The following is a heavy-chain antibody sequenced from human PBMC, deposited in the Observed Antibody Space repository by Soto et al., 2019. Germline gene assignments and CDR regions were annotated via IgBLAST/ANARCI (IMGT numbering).Heavy chain of an antibody. Sequence: SATLSLTCTVAGGSISGYYWSWIRQPPGKGLEWIVCIYYSGSTSYNPSLKSRVTISVDTSKNQFSLKLSSVTAADTDVYYCARERGYSYGSDYGMDVWGQGTTVT. CDR3: ARERGYSYGSDYGMDV. CDR1: GGSISGYY. J-gene: IGHJ6*02. D-gene: IGHD5-18*01. V-gene: IGHV4-59*01. CDR2: IYYSGST.